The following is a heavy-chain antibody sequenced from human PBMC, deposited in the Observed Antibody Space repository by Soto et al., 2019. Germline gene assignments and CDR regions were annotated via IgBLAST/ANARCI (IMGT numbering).Heavy chain of an antibody. J-gene: IGHJ6*03. CDR3: ARQSFGVVRPYYYYYMDV. Sequence: VQLVESGGGLVQPGGSLRLSCAASGFTFSSYWMHWVRQAPGKGLVWVSRINSDGSSTSYADSVKGRFTISRDNAKNTLYLQMNSLRAEDTAVYYCARQSFGVVRPYYYYYMDVWGKGTTVTVSS. V-gene: IGHV3-74*01. CDR1: GFTFSSYW. CDR2: INSDGSST. D-gene: IGHD3-3*01.